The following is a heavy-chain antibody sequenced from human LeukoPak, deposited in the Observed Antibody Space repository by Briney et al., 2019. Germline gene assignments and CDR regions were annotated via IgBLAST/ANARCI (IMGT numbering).Heavy chain of an antibody. CDR3: ARSGERYDYGGNSYDYFDY. CDR1: GDSVSSNSAA. CDR2: TYYRSKWYN. Sequence: SQTLSLTCAISGDSVSSNSAAWNWIRQSPSRGLEWLGRTYYRSKWYNDYAVSVKSRITINPDTSKNQFSLQLNSVTPEDTAVYYCARSGERYDYGGNSYDYFDYWGQGTLVTVSS. J-gene: IGHJ4*02. D-gene: IGHD4-23*01. V-gene: IGHV6-1*01.